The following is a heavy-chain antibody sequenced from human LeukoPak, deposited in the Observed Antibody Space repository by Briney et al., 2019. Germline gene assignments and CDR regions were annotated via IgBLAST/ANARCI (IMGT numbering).Heavy chain of an antibody. D-gene: IGHD5-18*01. CDR1: GYTFTSYD. J-gene: IGHJ4*02. CDR3: ARQRGYNYGYDDY. CDR2: MNPNSGNT. Sequence: ASVKVSCKASGYTFTSYDINWVRQATGQGLEWMGWMNPNSGNTGYAQKFQGRVTMTRNTSIRTVYMELSSLTSEDTAVYYCARQRGYNYGYDDYWGQGTLVTVSS. V-gene: IGHV1-8*01.